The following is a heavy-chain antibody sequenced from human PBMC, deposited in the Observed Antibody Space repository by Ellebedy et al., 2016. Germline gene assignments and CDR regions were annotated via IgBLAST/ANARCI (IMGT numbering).Heavy chain of an antibody. J-gene: IGHJ4*02. Sequence: SETLSLTCTVSGGSISTRTYFWGWIRQPPGKGLEWIGSISYSGSTDYAPSLKSRVNISVDPSKNQFSLRLSSVTAEDTSVYYCATNIAVAGGIEYWGQGTLVTVAS. CDR2: ISYSGST. CDR1: GGSISTRTYF. V-gene: IGHV4-39*01. D-gene: IGHD6-19*01. CDR3: ATNIAVAGGIEY.